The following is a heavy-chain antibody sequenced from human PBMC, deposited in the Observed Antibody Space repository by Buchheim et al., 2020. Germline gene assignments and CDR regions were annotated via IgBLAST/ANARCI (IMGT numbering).Heavy chain of an antibody. J-gene: IGHJ4*02. CDR3: ARDRRNAEYDY. CDR2: IHGSGTII. Sequence: EVQLVESGGDLVQPGGSLRLSCAASGFTFSTHAMNWVRQAPGKGLEWVAYIHGSGTIIYYADSVQGRFTIPRDNAKVSLFLPMNNLRAEDTAVYYCARDRRNAEYDYWGQGTL. D-gene: IGHD5-12*01. V-gene: IGHV3-48*01. CDR1: GFTFSTHA.